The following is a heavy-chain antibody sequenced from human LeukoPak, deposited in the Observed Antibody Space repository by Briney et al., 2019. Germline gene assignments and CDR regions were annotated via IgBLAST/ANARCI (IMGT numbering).Heavy chain of an antibody. V-gene: IGHV5-51*01. CDR2: RNPADSDT. D-gene: IGHD3-10*01. CDR3: ARQHSWFGEQEIDY. CDR1: GYSFTSYW. Sequence: GESLKISCKGSGYSFTSYWIGWVRQVPGKGLEWMGLRNPADSDTRYSPSFQGQVTISADKSISTAYLQWSSLKASDTAMYYCARQHSWFGEQEIDYWGQGTLVTVSS. J-gene: IGHJ4*02.